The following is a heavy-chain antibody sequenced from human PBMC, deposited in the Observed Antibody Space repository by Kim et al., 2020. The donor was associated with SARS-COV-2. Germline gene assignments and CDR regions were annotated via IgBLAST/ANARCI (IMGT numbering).Heavy chain of an antibody. D-gene: IGHD2-15*01. V-gene: IGHV1-8*01. Sequence: YNYKTGYAQNLQGRVTLTRNMSTNTLYMELSSLRSDDTAVYYCARGAAFDPWGQGTLVTVSS. J-gene: IGHJ5*02. CDR3: ARGAAFDP. CDR2: YNYKT.